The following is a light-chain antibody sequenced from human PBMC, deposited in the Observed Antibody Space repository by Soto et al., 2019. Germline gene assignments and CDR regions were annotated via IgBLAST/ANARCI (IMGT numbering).Light chain of an antibody. J-gene: IGKJ1*01. CDR3: QQYNNWPPWT. CDR1: QSVSSSY. CDR2: GAS. V-gene: IGKV3-20*01. Sequence: EIVLTHSPGTLSLSRWERATLSCRASQSVSSSYLAWYQQKPGQAPRLLIYGASSRATGIPDRFSGSGSGTDFTLTISRLEPEDFAVYYCQQYNNWPPWTLGQGTKVDIK.